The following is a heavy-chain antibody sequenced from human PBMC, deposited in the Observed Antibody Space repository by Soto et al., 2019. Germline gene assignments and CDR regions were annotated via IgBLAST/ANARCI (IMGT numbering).Heavy chain of an antibody. V-gene: IGHV1-69*01. CDR1: GGTFSSYA. CDR2: IIPIFGTA. J-gene: IGHJ5*02. D-gene: IGHD2-2*01. Sequence: QVQLVQSGAEVKKPGSSVKVSCKASGGTFSSYAISWVRQAPGQGLEWMGGIIPIFGTANYAQKFQGRVTITADESTSTAYMELGSLRSEDTAVYYCARDGVGYCSSTSCPHWFDPWGQGTLVTVSS. CDR3: ARDGVGYCSSTSCPHWFDP.